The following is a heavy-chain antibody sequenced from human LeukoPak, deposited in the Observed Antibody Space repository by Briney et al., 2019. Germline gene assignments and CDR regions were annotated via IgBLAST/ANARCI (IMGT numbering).Heavy chain of an antibody. CDR3: ASAEYSSSAPRY. D-gene: IGHD6-6*01. CDR2: IYYSGST. V-gene: IGHV4-59*01. J-gene: IGHJ4*02. Sequence: PSETLSLTCTVSGGSISSYYWSWIRQPPGKGLEYIGYIYYSGSTNYNPSLKSRVTISVDTSKNQFSLKLSSVTAADTAVYYCASAEYSSSAPRYWGQGTLVTVSS. CDR1: GGSISSYY.